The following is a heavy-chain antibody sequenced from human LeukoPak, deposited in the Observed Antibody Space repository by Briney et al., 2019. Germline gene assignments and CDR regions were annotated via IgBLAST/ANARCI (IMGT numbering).Heavy chain of an antibody. CDR3: ARGAHAAAAGFDY. CDR1: GFTFSSYG. J-gene: IGHJ4*02. CDR2: IWSDGSNK. Sequence: GGSLRLSCAASGFTFSSYGMHWVRQAPGKGLEWVAIIWSDGSNKYYADSVKGRFTISRDNSKNTMYLQMNSLRVEDTAVYYCARGAHAAAAGFDYWGQGTLVSVSS. D-gene: IGHD6-13*01. V-gene: IGHV3-33*01.